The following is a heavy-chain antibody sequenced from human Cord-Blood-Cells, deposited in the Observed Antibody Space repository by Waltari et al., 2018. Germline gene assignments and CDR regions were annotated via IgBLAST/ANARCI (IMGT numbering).Heavy chain of an antibody. CDR2: SSAYNGNT. V-gene: IGHV1-18*01. CDR1: GHTLIPYG. D-gene: IGHD2-15*01. Sequence: VQLVHSGAELKKHETSEKVYCMAPGHTLIPYGIGWVPQVPGQGLEWMGWSSAYNGNTNYAQKLQGRVTMTTDTSTSTAYMELRSLRSDDTAVYYCARDQGIDDAFDIWGQGTMVTVSS. J-gene: IGHJ3*02. CDR3: ARDQGIDDAFDI.